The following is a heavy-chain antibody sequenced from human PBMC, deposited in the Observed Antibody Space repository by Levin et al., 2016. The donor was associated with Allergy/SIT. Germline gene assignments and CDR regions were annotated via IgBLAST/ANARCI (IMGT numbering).Heavy chain of an antibody. CDR1: GFTFSTYD. V-gene: IGHV3-23*01. D-gene: IGHD1-20*01. CDR3: AKGYNWHDVMSPTLGY. J-gene: IGHJ4*02. Sequence: GGSLRLSCAASGFTFSTYDMHWVRQVPRKGLEWVSTISESAGSTYYADSVQGRFTISRDNSKNTLYLQMNSLRAEDTAIYYCAKGYNWHDVMSPTLGYWGQGTLVTVSS. CDR2: ISESAGST.